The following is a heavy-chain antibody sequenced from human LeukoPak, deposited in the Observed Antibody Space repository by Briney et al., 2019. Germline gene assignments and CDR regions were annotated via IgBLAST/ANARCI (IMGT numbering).Heavy chain of an antibody. CDR3: ARGRVNTMIRGIIPPFDY. CDR1: GGTFSNYA. D-gene: IGHD3-10*01. V-gene: IGHV1-69*06. CDR2: IIPIFSTA. J-gene: IGHJ4*02. Sequence: SVKVSCKASGGTFSNYAINWVRQAPGQGLEWMGGIIPIFSTANYAQKIQGRVTITADKYTNTAHMELSSLRSDDTAVFYCARGRVNTMIRGIIPPFDYWGQGTLVTVSS.